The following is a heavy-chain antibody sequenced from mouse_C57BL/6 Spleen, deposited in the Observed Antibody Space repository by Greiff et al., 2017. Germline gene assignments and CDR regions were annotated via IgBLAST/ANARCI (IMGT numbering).Heavy chain of an antibody. CDR2: INPSNGGT. D-gene: IGHD4-1*01. CDR1: GYTFTSYW. V-gene: IGHV1-53*01. CDR3: ARGGRYWDIAY. Sequence: QVHVKQPGTELVKPGASVKLSCKASGYTFTSYWMHWVKQRPGQGLEWIGNINPSNGGTNYNEKFKSKATLTVDKSSSTAYMQLSSLTSEDSAVYYCARGGRYWDIAYWGQGTLVTVSA. J-gene: IGHJ3*01.